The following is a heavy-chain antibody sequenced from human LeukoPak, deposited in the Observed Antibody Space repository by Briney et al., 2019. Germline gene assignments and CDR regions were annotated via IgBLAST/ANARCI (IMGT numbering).Heavy chain of an antibody. J-gene: IGHJ4*02. CDR1: GYTFTDYT. V-gene: IGHV7-4-1*02. Sequence: ASVKVSCKAFGYTFTDYTMNWVRQAPGQGLEWMGWINTNTGNPTYAPGFTGRIVFSLDTSVGTTYLQISSLKAEDTAVYYCARARGRFYESSGPKLDSWGQGTLVTVSS. CDR2: INTNTGNP. D-gene: IGHD3-22*01. CDR3: ARARGRFYESSGPKLDS.